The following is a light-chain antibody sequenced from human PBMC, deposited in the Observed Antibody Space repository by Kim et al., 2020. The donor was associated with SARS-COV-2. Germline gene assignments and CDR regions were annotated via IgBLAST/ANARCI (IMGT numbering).Light chain of an antibody. CDR1: QGISNS. Sequence: DIQMTQSPSSLSASVGDRVTITCRASQGISNSLAWYQQKPGKGPKVLIYDASTLQSGVPSRFSGSGSGTEFTLTISSLQPEDVATYYCQKYNSAPWTLGPGTKVDIK. V-gene: IGKV1-27*01. CDR3: QKYNSAPWT. J-gene: IGKJ1*01. CDR2: DAS.